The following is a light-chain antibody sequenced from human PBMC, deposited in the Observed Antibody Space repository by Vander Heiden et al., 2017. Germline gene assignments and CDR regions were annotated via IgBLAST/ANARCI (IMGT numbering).Light chain of an antibody. V-gene: IGKV3-20*01. Sequence: DIVLTQSPCALSLSPGERATLSCRASQSVSSSYLAWYQQKPGQAPRLLIYGAASRATGIPDRFSGSGSGTDFTLTISRLDPEDFSVDYCQQYGSSPLCTFGQGTKLEIK. CDR2: GAA. CDR1: QSVSSSY. J-gene: IGKJ2*02. CDR3: QQYGSSPLCT.